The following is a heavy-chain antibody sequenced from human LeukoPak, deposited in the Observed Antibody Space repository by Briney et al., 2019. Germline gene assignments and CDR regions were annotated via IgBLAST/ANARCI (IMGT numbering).Heavy chain of an antibody. D-gene: IGHD2-21*02. V-gene: IGHV3-21*04. CDR2: ITTSSSYK. Sequence: GGSLRLSCAASGFTFSGYNMNWVRQAPGKGLEWVSSITTSSSYKFYADSVKGRFTISRDNAKNSLYLQMNSLRAEDTALYYCAKGTESYYYYGMDVWGQGTTVTVSS. CDR3: AKGTESYYYYGMDV. CDR1: GFTFSGYN. J-gene: IGHJ6*02.